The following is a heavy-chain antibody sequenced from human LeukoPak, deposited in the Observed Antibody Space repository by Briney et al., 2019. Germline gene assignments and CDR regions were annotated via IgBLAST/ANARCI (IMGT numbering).Heavy chain of an antibody. CDR2: IYPGDSDT. J-gene: IGHJ4*02. D-gene: IGHD5-18*01. CDR1: GYSFTSYW. CDR3: ARQSTGVYTYGTSDY. V-gene: IGHV5-51*01. Sequence: GESLKISCKGSGYSFTSYWIGWVRQMPGKGLEWMGIIYPGDSDTRYSPSFQGQVTFSADKSISTAYLQWSSLMASDTAMYYCARQSTGVYTYGTSDYWGQGTPVTVSS.